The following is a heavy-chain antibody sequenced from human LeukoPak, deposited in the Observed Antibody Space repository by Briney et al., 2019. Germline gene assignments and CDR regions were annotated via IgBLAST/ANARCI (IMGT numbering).Heavy chain of an antibody. CDR2: MNPNSGHT. CDR3: ATVTRDCSRASCYNY. D-gene: IGHD2-2*02. V-gene: IGHV1-8*01. CDR1: GYTFTSYD. Sequence: ASVKVSCKASGYTFTSYDINWVRQATGQGLEWMGWMNPNSGHTGYAQKFQGRITMPRNTPISTAYMELSSLGSEDTAVYYCATVTRDCSRASCYNYWGQGTLVTVSS. J-gene: IGHJ4*02.